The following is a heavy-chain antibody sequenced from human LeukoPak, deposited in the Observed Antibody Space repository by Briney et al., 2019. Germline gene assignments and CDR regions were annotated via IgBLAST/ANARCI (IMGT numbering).Heavy chain of an antibody. CDR3: ARRWNYGRNYYIDV. Sequence: SETLSLTCAVYGGSFSNYYWSWIRQPPGKGLEWIGEINDSGRINYNPSLMSRVTISVDTSKNQFSLRLTSVTARDTAVYYCARRWNYGRNYYIDVWGKGATVTVSS. D-gene: IGHD1-7*01. CDR1: GGSFSNYY. J-gene: IGHJ6*03. CDR2: INDSGRI. V-gene: IGHV4-34*01.